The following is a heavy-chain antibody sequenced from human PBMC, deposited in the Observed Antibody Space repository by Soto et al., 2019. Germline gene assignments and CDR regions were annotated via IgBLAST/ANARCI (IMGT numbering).Heavy chain of an antibody. V-gene: IGHV3-30*18. D-gene: IGHD2-15*01. Sequence: GGSLRLSCAASGFTFSSYGMHWVRQAPGKGLEWVAVISYDGSNKYYADSVKGRFTISRDNSKNTLYLQMNSLRAEDTAVYYCAKDGSGGDPYFDYWGQGTLVTVSS. CDR3: AKDGSGGDPYFDY. CDR1: GFTFSSYG. CDR2: ISYDGSNK. J-gene: IGHJ4*02.